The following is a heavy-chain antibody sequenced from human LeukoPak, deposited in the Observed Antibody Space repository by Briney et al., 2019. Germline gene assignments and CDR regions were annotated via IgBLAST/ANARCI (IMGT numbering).Heavy chain of an antibody. CDR3: AKPGYYDSSGYYLEDAFDI. CDR1: GFTFSSYA. J-gene: IGHJ3*02. Sequence: GGSLRLSCAASGFTFSSYAMSWVRQAPGKGLEWVSAISGSGGSTYYADSVKGRFTISRDNSKNTLYLQMNSLRDEDTAVYYCAKPGYYDSSGYYLEDAFDIWGQGTMVTVSS. CDR2: ISGSGGST. D-gene: IGHD3-22*01. V-gene: IGHV3-23*01.